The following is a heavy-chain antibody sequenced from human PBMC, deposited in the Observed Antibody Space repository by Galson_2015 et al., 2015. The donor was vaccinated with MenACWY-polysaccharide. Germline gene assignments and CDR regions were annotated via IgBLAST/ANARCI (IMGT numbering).Heavy chain of an antibody. CDR1: GFTFTNYA. D-gene: IGHD2-15*01. J-gene: IGHJ5*02. CDR3: AKANSGGICTSGWACWFDP. Sequence: SLRLSCAASGFTFTNYAMKWVRQAPGKGLEWVSSIGGSGTTYYADSVKGRFTISRDNSKNMVYLQMNSLRAEDTAIYYCAKANSGGICTSGWACWFDPWGQGSLVTVSS. CDR2: IGGSGTT. V-gene: IGHV3-23*01.